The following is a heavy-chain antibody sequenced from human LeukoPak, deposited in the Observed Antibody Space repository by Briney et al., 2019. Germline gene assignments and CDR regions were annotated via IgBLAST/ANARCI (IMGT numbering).Heavy chain of an antibody. J-gene: IGHJ4*02. V-gene: IGHV3-23*01. CDR3: AKSLAAGYHSLGEFDY. D-gene: IGHD6-13*01. CDR1: GFTVSSNY. CDR2: ISGSGGST. Sequence: PGGSLRLSCAASGFTVSSNYMSWVRQAPGKGLEWVSAISGSGGSTYYADSVKGRFTISRDNSKNTLYLQMNSLRAEDTAVYYCAKSLAAGYHSLGEFDYWGQGTLVTVSS.